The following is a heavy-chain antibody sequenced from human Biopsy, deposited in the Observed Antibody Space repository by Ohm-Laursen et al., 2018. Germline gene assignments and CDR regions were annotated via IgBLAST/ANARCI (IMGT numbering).Heavy chain of an antibody. V-gene: IGHV4-59*01. CDR2: IYYSGST. D-gene: IGHD2/OR15-2a*01. J-gene: IGHJ6*02. CDR3: ARATNSTGWPYYYFYGMDV. CDR1: GGSISSDY. Sequence: TLSLTCTVSGGSISSDYWSWIRQTPGKGLEWIGYIYYSGSTNYNPSLKSRVTISVDTSKNQFSLRLDSVTAADTAVYYCARATNSTGWPYYYFYGMDVWGQGTTVTVSS.